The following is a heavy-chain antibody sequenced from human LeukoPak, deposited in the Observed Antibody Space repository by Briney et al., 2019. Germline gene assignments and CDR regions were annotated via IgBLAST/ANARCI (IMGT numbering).Heavy chain of an antibody. D-gene: IGHD6-13*01. J-gene: IGHJ4*02. CDR1: GGSISSYY. V-gene: IGHV4-4*07. CDR3: ARGSGYSSSWPHFDY. CDR2: IYTSGST. Sequence: SETLSLTCTVSGGSISSYYWSWIRQPAGKGLEWIGRIYTSGSTNYNPSLKSRGTMSVDPSNNQFSLKLSSVTAADTAVYYCARGSGYSSSWPHFDYWGQGTLVTVSS.